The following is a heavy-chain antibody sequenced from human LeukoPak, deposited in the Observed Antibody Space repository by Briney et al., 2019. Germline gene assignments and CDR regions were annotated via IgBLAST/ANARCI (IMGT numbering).Heavy chain of an antibody. Sequence: SETLSLTCTVSGVSISSSSYYWGWIRQPPGKGLEWIGSIYYSGSTYYNPSLKSRVTISVDTSKNQFSLKLSSVTAADTAVYYCARGPSYDSSGYYYWIAWSPLDYWGQGTLVTVSS. D-gene: IGHD3-22*01. CDR3: ARGPSYDSSGYYYWIAWSPLDY. CDR1: GVSISSSSYY. CDR2: IYYSGST. J-gene: IGHJ4*02. V-gene: IGHV4-39*01.